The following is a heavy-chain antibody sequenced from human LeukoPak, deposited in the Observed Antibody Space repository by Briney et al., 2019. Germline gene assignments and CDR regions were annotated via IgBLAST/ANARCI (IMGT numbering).Heavy chain of an antibody. CDR3: AKRVQVSRGPFHC. D-gene: IGHD3-3*02. J-gene: IGHJ4*02. V-gene: IGHV3-23*01. CDR2: ISGRGDNT. Sequence: PGVSLRLSCAASGLPFSGYAMSWARQAPGKGLEGVSGISGRGDNTYYADPVKGRFTISRDNSKNTLRLQMNSLRDEDTAVYYCAKRVQVSRGPFHCWGQGTLASVSS. CDR1: GLPFSGYA.